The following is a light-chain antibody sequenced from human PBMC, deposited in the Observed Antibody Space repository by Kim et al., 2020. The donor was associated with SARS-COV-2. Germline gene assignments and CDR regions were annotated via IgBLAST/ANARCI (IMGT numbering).Light chain of an antibody. Sequence: GQNVSIACSGTSSNIGANIVSWYQQVSGAAPKLLIFSNDQRPSGVPDRFAGSTSGTSASLAISALRSDDEADYYCATWDDSLNGAVFGGGTRLTVL. CDR1: SSNIGANI. J-gene: IGLJ3*02. CDR3: ATWDDSLNGAV. CDR2: SND. V-gene: IGLV1-44*01.